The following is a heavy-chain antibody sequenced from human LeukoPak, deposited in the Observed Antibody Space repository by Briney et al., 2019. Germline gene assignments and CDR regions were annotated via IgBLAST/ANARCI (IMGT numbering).Heavy chain of an antibody. CDR2: INHSGST. CDR1: GGSFSGYY. CDR3: ARGVEMATH. V-gene: IGHV4-34*01. Sequence: PSETLSLTCAVYGGSFSGYYWSWIRQHPGKGLEWIGEINHSGSTNYNPSLKSRVTISVDTSKNQFSLKLSSVTAADTAVYYCARGVEMATHWGQGTLVTVSS. D-gene: IGHD5-24*01. J-gene: IGHJ4*02.